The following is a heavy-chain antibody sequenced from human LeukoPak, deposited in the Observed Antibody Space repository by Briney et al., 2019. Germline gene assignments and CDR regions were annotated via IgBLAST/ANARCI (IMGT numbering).Heavy chain of an antibody. V-gene: IGHV1-18*01. CDR3: ARELYDFWSGYYTGMAGY. Sequence: ASVKVSCKASGYTFTSYGISWVRQAPGQGLEWMGWISAYNGNTSYAQKLQGRVTMTTDTSTSTAYMELRSLRSDDTAVYYCARELYDFWSGYYTGMAGYWGQGTLVTVSS. J-gene: IGHJ4*02. CDR2: ISAYNGNT. CDR1: GYTFTSYG. D-gene: IGHD3-3*01.